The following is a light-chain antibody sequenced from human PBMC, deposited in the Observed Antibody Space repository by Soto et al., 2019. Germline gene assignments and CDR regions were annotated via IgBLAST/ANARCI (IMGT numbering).Light chain of an antibody. CDR2: GAS. Sequence: EIGLKQSPATLSLSPGERATLSCRASQGVSGNYLAWYQHKPGQAPRLLMYGASSRATGIPDRFSGSGSGTDFTLTISRLEPEDFAVYYCQQYGSSPPITFGQGTRLEIK. J-gene: IGKJ5*01. V-gene: IGKV3-20*01. CDR3: QQYGSSPPIT. CDR1: QGVSGNY.